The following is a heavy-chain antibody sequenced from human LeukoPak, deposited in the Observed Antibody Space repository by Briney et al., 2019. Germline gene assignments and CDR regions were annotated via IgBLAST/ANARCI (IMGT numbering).Heavy chain of an antibody. J-gene: IGHJ4*02. V-gene: IGHV4-59*01. CDR3: ARGADTVADY. CDR2: IYYSGST. D-gene: IGHD4-17*01. Sequence: SETLSLTCTVSGGSISSYYWSWIRQPPGKGLEWIGYIYYSGSTNYNPSLKRRVTISVDTSKNQFSLKLSSVTAADTAVYYCARGADTVADYWGQGTLVTVSS. CDR1: GGSISSYY.